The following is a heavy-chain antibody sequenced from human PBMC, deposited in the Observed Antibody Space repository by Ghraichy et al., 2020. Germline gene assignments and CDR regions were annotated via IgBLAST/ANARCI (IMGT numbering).Heavy chain of an antibody. CDR1: GGSFSGYY. V-gene: IGHV4-34*01. D-gene: IGHD6-6*01. CDR2: INHSGST. J-gene: IGHJ4*02. Sequence: SETLSLTCAVYGGSFSGYYWSWIRQPPGKGLEWIGEINHSGSTNYNPSLKSRVTISVDTSKNQFSLKLSSVTAADTAVYYCARARRVCAQLVPFFDYWGQGTLVTGSS. CDR3: ARARRVCAQLVPFFDY.